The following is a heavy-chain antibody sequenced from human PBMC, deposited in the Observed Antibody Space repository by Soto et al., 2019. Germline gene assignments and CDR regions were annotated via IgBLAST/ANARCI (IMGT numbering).Heavy chain of an antibody. CDR3: AVSEAADYYYYGMDV. V-gene: IGHV5-51*01. CDR1: GYSFTSYW. CDR2: IYPGDSDT. D-gene: IGHD6-25*01. Sequence: GESLKISCKGSGYSFTSYWIGWVRQMPGKGLEWMGIIYPGDSDTRYSPSFQGQVTISADKSISTAYLQWSSLKASDTAMYYCAVSEAADYYYYGMDVWGQGTTVTVSS. J-gene: IGHJ6*02.